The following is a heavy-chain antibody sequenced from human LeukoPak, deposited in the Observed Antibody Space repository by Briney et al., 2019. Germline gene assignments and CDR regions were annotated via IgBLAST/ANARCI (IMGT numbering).Heavy chain of an antibody. CDR1: GGSISSYY. D-gene: IGHD1-7*01. J-gene: IGHJ6*02. CDR3: ARDNWNYGSSMDV. V-gene: IGHV4-59*01. CDR2: IYYSGST. Sequence: SETLSLTCAVFGGSISSYYWSWIRQPPGKGLEWIGYIYYSGSTNYNPSLKSRVTISVDTSKNQFSLKLSSVTAADTAVYYCARDNWNYGSSMDVWGQGTTVTVSS.